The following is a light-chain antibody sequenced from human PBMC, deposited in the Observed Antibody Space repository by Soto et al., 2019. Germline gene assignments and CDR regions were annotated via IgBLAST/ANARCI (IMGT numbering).Light chain of an antibody. Sequence: SVLTQPASVSGSPGQSITISCTGTSSDIGRYNYVSWFQQHPGKVPKLVIFEVNYRPSGVSDRFSGSKSGNTASLTITGLQAEDEADYYCTSCITANTRCVFGSGTKLTVL. J-gene: IGLJ1*01. CDR3: TSCITANTRCV. CDR1: SSDIGRYNY. V-gene: IGLV2-14*01. CDR2: EVN.